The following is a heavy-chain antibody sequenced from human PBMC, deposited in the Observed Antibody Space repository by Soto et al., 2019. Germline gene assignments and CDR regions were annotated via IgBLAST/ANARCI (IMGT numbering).Heavy chain of an antibody. CDR3: ARGPDCSIVSCQGYFQH. D-gene: IGHD2-2*01. CDR2: INHVGST. J-gene: IGHJ1*01. V-gene: IGHV4-34*01. Sequence: SETLSLTCAVHGGSFSGYFWSWIRQPPGQGLEWIGEINHVGSTNYKASLKSRVTMSVDTSKNQVSLRLSSVTAADTAVYFCARGPDCSIVSCQGYFQHWGQGSLVTVSS. CDR1: GGSFSGYF.